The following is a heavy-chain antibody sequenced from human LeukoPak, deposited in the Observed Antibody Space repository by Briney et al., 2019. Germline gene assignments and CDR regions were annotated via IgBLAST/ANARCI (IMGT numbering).Heavy chain of an antibody. CDR1: GFTFSSYA. CDR2: ISYDGSNK. CDR3: ARDRYGYDAFDI. J-gene: IGHJ3*02. Sequence: GGSLRLSCAASGFTFSSYAMHWVRQAPGKGLEWVAVISYDGSNKYYADSVKGRFTISRDNSKNTLYLQMNSLRAEDTAVYYCARDRYGYDAFDIWGQGTMVTVSS. D-gene: IGHD5-18*01. V-gene: IGHV3-30-3*01.